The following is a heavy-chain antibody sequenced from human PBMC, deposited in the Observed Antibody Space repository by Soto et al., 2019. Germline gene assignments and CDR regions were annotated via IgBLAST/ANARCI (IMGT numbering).Heavy chain of an antibody. D-gene: IGHD6-6*01. CDR3: AKDPAARPDYYYGMDV. V-gene: IGHV3-23*01. CDR1: GFTFSSYA. CDR2: ISGSGGST. Sequence: PGGSLRLSCAASGFTFSSYAMSWVRQAPGKGLEWVSAISGSGGSTYYADSVKGRFTISRDNSKNTLYLQMNSLRAEDTAVYYCAKDPAARPDYYYGMDVWGQGTTVTVSS. J-gene: IGHJ6*02.